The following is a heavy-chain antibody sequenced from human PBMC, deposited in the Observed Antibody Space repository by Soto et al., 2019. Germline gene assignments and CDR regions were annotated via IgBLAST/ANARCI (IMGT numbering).Heavy chain of an antibody. D-gene: IGHD3-16*02. Sequence: QVQLVQSGAEVKKPGSSVKVSCKASGGTFSSYAISWVRQAPGQGLEWMGGIIPIFGTANYAQKFQGRVTITADESTSTAYMELSSLRSEDTAVYYCARDGGDYVWGSYRYTGIFDYWGQGTLVTVSS. CDR1: GGTFSSYA. J-gene: IGHJ4*02. CDR2: IIPIFGTA. V-gene: IGHV1-69*12. CDR3: ARDGGDYVWGSYRYTGIFDY.